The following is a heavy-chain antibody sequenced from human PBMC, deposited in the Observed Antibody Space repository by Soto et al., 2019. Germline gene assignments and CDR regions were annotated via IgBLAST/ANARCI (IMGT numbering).Heavy chain of an antibody. CDR3: ARAQIGSIAAAGYYY. D-gene: IGHD6-13*01. V-gene: IGHV3-33*01. CDR1: GFTFSSYG. Sequence: GGSLRLSCAASGFTFSSYGMHWVRQAPGKGLEWVAVIWYDGSNKYYADSVKGRFTISRDNSKNTLYLQMNSLRAEDTAVYYCARAQIGSIAAAGYYYWGQGTLVTVSS. J-gene: IGHJ4*02. CDR2: IWYDGSNK.